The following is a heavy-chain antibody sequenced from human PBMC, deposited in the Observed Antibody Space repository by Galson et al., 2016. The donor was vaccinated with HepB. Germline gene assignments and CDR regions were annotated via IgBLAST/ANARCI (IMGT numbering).Heavy chain of an antibody. CDR1: GFPFSSYG. J-gene: IGHJ5*02. Sequence: SLRLSCAASGFPFSSYGMHWVRQSTGKGLEWVSGIGTAGDTFYAGSVKGRFNISRENAENSLYLQMNSLRVGDTAVYYCARGGLGYCTGGGCTPFDPWGQGTLVTVSS. CDR2: IGTAGDT. D-gene: IGHD2-8*02. V-gene: IGHV3-13*01. CDR3: ARGGLGYCTGGGCTPFDP.